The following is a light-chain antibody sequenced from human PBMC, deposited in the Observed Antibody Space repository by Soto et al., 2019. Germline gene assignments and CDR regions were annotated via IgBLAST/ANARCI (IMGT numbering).Light chain of an antibody. CDR1: QRVSSN. Sequence: EIVMTQSPANLSVSPGERATLSCRASQRVSSNVAWYQQKPGQAPRLLIYGASTRATGIPARFSGSGSGTEFTLTISRLQSEDFAGYYCQQYNNWPPYTFGQGTKLEIK. J-gene: IGKJ2*01. V-gene: IGKV3-15*01. CDR3: QQYNNWPPYT. CDR2: GAS.